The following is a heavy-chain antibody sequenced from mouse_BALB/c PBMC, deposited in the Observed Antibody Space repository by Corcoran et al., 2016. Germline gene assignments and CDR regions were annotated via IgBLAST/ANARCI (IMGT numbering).Heavy chain of an antibody. V-gene: IGHV9-3-1*01. CDR3: ARNYGSSYYWYFDV. J-gene: IGHJ1*01. CDR2: INTYTGEP. D-gene: IGHD1-1*01. Sequence: QIQLVQSGPELKKPGETVKISCKASGYTFTNYGMNWVKQAPGKGLKWMGWINTYTGEPTYAADFKGRFAFSLETSASTAYLQINNLKNEDTATYFCARNYGSSYYWYFDVWCAGTTVTVSS. CDR1: GYTFTNYG.